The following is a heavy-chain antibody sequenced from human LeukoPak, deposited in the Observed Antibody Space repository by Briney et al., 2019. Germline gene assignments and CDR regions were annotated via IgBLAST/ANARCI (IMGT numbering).Heavy chain of an antibody. J-gene: IGHJ4*02. CDR2: ISGSGGST. CDR1: GFTFSSYA. D-gene: IGHD2-21*02. V-gene: IGHV3-23*01. Sequence: GGSLRLSCAASGFTFSSYAMSWVRQPPGKGLEWVSPISGSGGSTYYADSVKGRFTISRDNSKNTLYLQMNSLRAEDTAVYYCAKDATAVVTKGGYFDYWGQGTLVTVSS. CDR3: AKDATAVVTKGGYFDY.